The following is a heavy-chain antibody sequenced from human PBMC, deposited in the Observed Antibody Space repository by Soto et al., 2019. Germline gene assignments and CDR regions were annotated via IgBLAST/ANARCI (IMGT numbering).Heavy chain of an antibody. D-gene: IGHD5-18*01. J-gene: IGHJ4*02. Sequence: SETLSLTCTVSGGSINSGAYYWSWIRQHPGKGLEWIGYIFTSGSTYYNPSLKSRVTISLDTSKNHFSLKLRSVTAADTAVYYCARGCSRGYSYGYADDWGQGTLVTV. CDR2: IFTSGST. V-gene: IGHV4-31*03. CDR3: ARGCSRGYSYGYADD. CDR1: GGSINSGAYY.